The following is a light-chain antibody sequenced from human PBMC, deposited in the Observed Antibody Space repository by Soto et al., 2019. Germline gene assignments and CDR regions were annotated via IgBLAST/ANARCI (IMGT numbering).Light chain of an antibody. J-gene: IGKJ1*01. CDR3: QQSYTTPWT. CDR2: GAS. V-gene: IGKV1-39*01. CDR1: EGISLY. Sequence: DIQLTQSPSSLSASVGDRVTISCRASEGISLYLNWYQQKPGIAPKVLIYGASSLQSGVPSRFSGSGSGRDYILTISSVQPEDFATYYCQQSYTTPWTFGQGTKVEIK.